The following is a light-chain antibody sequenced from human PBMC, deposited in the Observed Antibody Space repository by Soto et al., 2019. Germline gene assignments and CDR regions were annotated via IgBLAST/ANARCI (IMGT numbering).Light chain of an antibody. Sequence: DIQMTQSPSSVSASVGDRVTITCRASQGITSWLAWYQQKPGRAPKLLIYAASSLQSGVPSRFIGSGSGRDCTVTISSLQPEDFATYSCQQTSSFPLTFGGGTKVEIK. CDR1: QGITSW. CDR2: AAS. V-gene: IGKV1-12*01. J-gene: IGKJ4*01. CDR3: QQTSSFPLT.